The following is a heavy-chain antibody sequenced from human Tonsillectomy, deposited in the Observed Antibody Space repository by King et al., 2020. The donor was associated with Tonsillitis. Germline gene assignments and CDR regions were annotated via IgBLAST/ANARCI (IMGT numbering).Heavy chain of an antibody. J-gene: IGHJ3*02. CDR3: ARDSGSYEAHDAFDI. V-gene: IGHV4-61*02. CDR2: IYTSGST. CDR1: GGSISSGSYY. D-gene: IGHD1-26*01. Sequence: PLQESGPGLVKPSQTLSLTCTVSGGSISSGSYYWSWIRQPAGKGLEWIGRIYTSGSTNYNPSLKSRVTMSVDTSKNQFSLKLSSVTAADTAVYYCARDSGSYEAHDAFDIWGQGTMVTVSS.